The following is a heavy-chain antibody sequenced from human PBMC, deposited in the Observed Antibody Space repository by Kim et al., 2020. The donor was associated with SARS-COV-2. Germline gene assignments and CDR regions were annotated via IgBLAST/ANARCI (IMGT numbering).Heavy chain of an antibody. CDR1: GGSISSSSYY. V-gene: IGHV4-39*01. J-gene: IGHJ6*02. CDR3: APTGGDGMDV. D-gene: IGHD3-16*01. Sequence: ETLSLTCTVSGGSISSSSYYWGWIRQPPGKGLEWIGSIYYSGSTYYNPSLKSRVTISVDTSKNQFSLKLSSVTAADTAVYYCAPTGGDGMDVWGQGTTVTVSS. CDR2: IYYSGST.